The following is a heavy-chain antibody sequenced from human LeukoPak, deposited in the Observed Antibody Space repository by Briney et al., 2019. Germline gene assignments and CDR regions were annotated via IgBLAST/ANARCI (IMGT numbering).Heavy chain of an antibody. V-gene: IGHV3-30*03. Sequence: GKSLRLSCAASGFPFSTYGMHWVRQTPGKGLEWVAVISKDAINKFYEDSVKGRFTISRDNAQNSLYLQMNSLRAEDTAVYYCARLLAYNSGGEAFDHWGQGALVTVSS. J-gene: IGHJ4*02. CDR1: GFPFSTYG. CDR3: ARLLAYNSGGEAFDH. CDR2: ISKDAINK. D-gene: IGHD1-20*01.